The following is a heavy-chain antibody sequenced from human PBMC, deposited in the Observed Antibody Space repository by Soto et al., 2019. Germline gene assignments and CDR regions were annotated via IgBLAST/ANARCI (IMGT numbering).Heavy chain of an antibody. Sequence: QVQLVQSGAEGKKPGSSVKVSCKASGGTYSNYAISWVRQAPGQGLEWMGGIIPRYGTANYAQKFQGRVTISADESTSTASMALSSLKSEDTAVYYCASGLEEYFWFDPWGQGTLVTVSS. J-gene: IGHJ5*02. CDR3: ASGLEEYFWFDP. CDR1: GGTYSNYA. V-gene: IGHV1-69*12. D-gene: IGHD6-6*01. CDR2: IIPRYGTA.